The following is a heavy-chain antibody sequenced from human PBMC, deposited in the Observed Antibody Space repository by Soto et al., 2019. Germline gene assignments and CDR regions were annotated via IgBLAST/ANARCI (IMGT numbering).Heavy chain of an antibody. D-gene: IGHD3-9*01. Sequence: VGSLRLSGAASGFTFSSYGMHWVGQARGKGLEWVAVIWYDGSNKYYADSVKGRFTISRDNSKNTLYLQMNSLRAEDTAVYYCARGNVLRYFDWLSLQSYGMDVWGQGTTVTVSS. V-gene: IGHV3-33*01. J-gene: IGHJ6*02. CDR1: GFTFSSYG. CDR2: IWYDGSNK. CDR3: ARGNVLRYFDWLSLQSYGMDV.